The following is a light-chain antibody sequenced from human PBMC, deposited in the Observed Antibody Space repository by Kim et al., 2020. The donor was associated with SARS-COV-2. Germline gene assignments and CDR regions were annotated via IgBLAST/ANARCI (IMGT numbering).Light chain of an antibody. CDR3: QQLNSYPRT. Sequence: DIQLTQSPSFLSASARDRVTITCRASQGISSYLAWYQQKPGKAPKLLIYAASTLQSGVPSRFSGSGSGTEFTLTISSLQPEDFATYYCQQLNSYPRTFGQGTKLEIK. V-gene: IGKV1-9*01. J-gene: IGKJ2*01. CDR1: QGISSY. CDR2: AAS.